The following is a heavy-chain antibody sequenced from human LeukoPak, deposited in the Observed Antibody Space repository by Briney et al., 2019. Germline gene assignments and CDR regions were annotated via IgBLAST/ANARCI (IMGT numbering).Heavy chain of an antibody. CDR2: IHPSGTP. CDR3: ARAVSGRFDY. Sequence: PSETLSLTCTVSGGSITIDHYYWTWIRQHPGRGLEWIGYIHPSGTPYYNPSLKSRVTISVDTSKNQFSLKLSSVTAADTAIYYCARAVSGRFDYWGQGTLVTVSS. D-gene: IGHD6-19*01. CDR1: GGSITIDHYY. V-gene: IGHV4-30-4*08. J-gene: IGHJ4*02.